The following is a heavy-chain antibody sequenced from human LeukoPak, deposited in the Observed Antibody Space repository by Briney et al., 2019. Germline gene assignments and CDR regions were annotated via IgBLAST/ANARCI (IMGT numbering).Heavy chain of an antibody. Sequence: GRSLRLSCAASGFTFSSYGMPWVRQAPGKGLEWVAVISYDGSNKYYADSVKGRFTTSRDNSKNTLYLQMNSLRAEDTAVYYCAKGEGYCTNGVCYSGPYYYYYYGMDVRGQGTTVTVSS. V-gene: IGHV3-30*18. J-gene: IGHJ6*02. CDR3: AKGEGYCTNGVCYSGPYYYYYYGMDV. CDR2: ISYDGSNK. CDR1: GFTFSSYG. D-gene: IGHD2-8*01.